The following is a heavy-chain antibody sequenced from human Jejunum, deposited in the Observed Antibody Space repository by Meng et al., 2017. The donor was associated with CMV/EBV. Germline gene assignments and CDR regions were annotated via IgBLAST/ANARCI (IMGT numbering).Heavy chain of an antibody. CDR3: ARDIDH. CDR1: GFTFSSYN. J-gene: IGHJ5*02. V-gene: IGHV3-21*01. Sequence: VRVVGSGGGLVKPGGSLRLSCIGSGFTFSSYNMNWVRQAPGKGLEWVSSISSSSRYINYADSVKGRFTISRDNAKNSLYLQMNSLRVEDTAIYYCARDIDHWGQGTLVTVSS. CDR2: ISSSSRYI.